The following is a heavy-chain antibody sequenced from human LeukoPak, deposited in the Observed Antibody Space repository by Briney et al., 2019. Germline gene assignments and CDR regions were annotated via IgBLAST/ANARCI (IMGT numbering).Heavy chain of an antibody. CDR2: IYYSGST. CDR1: GGSISSYY. V-gene: IGHV4-59*01. CDR3: ARGEQWLVPVDY. D-gene: IGHD6-19*01. J-gene: IGHJ4*02. Sequence: SETLSLTCTVSGGSISSYYWSWIRQPPGKGLEWIGYIYYSGSTNYNPSLKSRVTISVDTSKNQFSLKLSPVTAADTAVCYCARGEQWLVPVDYWGQGTLVTVSS.